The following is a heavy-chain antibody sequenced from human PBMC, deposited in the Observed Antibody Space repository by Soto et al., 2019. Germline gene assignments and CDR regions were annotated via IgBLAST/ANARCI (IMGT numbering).Heavy chain of an antibody. CDR1: GGTFSSYA. V-gene: IGHV1-69*01. D-gene: IGHD3-22*01. Sequence: QVQLVQSGAEVKKPGSSVKVSCKASGGTFSSYAISWVRQAPGQGLEWMGGIIPIFGTANYAQKFQGRVTITADESTSTAYMALSSLRSEDTAVYYCARVRYYDSSGYYYIHYFDYWGQGTLVTVSS. J-gene: IGHJ4*02. CDR2: IIPIFGTA. CDR3: ARVRYYDSSGYYYIHYFDY.